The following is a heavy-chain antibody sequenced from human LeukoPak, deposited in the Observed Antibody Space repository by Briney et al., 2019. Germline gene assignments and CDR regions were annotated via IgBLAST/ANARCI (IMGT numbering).Heavy chain of an antibody. J-gene: IGHJ3*02. CDR3: AKVGAHDAFDI. V-gene: IGHV4-38-2*02. CDR2: IYHSGST. D-gene: IGHD1-26*01. CDR1: GYSISSGYY. Sequence: SETLSLTCTVSGYSISSGYYWGWIRQPPGKGLEWIGSIYHSGSTYYNPSLKSRVTISVDTSKNQFSLKLSSVTAADTAVYYCAKVGAHDAFDIWGRETMVTVSS.